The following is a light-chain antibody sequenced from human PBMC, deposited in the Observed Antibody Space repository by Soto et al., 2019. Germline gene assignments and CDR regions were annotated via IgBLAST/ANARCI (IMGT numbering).Light chain of an antibody. J-gene: IGLJ1*01. CDR1: SRDIGFYNY. Sequence: QSALTQPASVSGSPGQSITISCTGTSRDIGFYNYVSWYQQYPGNAPKLIISEVTNRPSGVSDRFSGSKSGNTASLTISGLLPEDGADYYCSSYTTRSTYVFGSGTKVTVL. CDR2: EVT. V-gene: IGLV2-14*01. CDR3: SSYTTRSTYV.